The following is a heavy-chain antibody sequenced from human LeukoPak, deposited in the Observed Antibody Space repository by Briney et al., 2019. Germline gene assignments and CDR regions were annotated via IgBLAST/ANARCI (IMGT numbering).Heavy chain of an antibody. CDR1: GGTFSSYT. V-gene: IGHV1-69*04. D-gene: IGHD2-15*01. Sequence: SVKVSCKASGGTFSSYTISWVRQAPGQGLEWMGRIIPILGIANYAPKFQGRVTITADKSTSTAYMELSSLRSEDTAVYYCAREDCSGGSCYSPFDYWGQGTLVTVSS. J-gene: IGHJ4*02. CDR2: IIPILGIA. CDR3: AREDCSGGSCYSPFDY.